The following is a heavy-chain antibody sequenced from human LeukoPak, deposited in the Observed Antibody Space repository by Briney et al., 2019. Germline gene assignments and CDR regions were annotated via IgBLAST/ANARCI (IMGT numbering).Heavy chain of an antibody. D-gene: IGHD5-12*01. CDR3: AKPSLPGYERKTRPYYYYGMDV. J-gene: IGHJ6*02. Sequence: PGGSLRLSCAASGFTFSSYAMSWVRQAPGKGLEWVSAISGSGGSTYYADSVKGRFTISRDNSKNTLYLQMNSLRAEDTAVYYCAKPSLPGYERKTRPYYYYGMDVWGQGTTVTVSS. V-gene: IGHV3-23*01. CDR2: ISGSGGST. CDR1: GFTFSSYA.